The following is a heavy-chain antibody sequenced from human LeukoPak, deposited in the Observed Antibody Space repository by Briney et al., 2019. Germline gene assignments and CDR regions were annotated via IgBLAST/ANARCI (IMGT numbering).Heavy chain of an antibody. CDR1: GYTFTGYY. V-gene: IGHV1-2*02. CDR3: ARPPISGYMAAADLYFQH. J-gene: IGHJ1*01. D-gene: IGHD6-13*01. CDR2: INPNSGGT. Sequence: ASVKVSCKASGYTFTGYYMHWVRQAPGQGLEWMGWINPNSGGTNYAQKFQGRVTMTRDTSISTAYMELSRLRSDDTAVYYCARPPISGYMAAADLYFQHWGQGTLVTVSS.